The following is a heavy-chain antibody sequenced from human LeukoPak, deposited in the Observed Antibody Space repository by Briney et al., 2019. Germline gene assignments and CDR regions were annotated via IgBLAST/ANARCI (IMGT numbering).Heavy chain of an antibody. CDR1: GFTFSSNG. D-gene: IGHD6-13*01. CDR3: AKAGGSSWAVLDY. Sequence: SGGSLRLSCAASGFTFSSNGMHWVRQAPGKGLEWVAFIRFDGSNTYYADSVKGRLTISRDTSKNTLYLQMNSLRPEDTAVYYCAKAGGSSWAVLDYWGQGTPVTVSS. J-gene: IGHJ4*02. CDR2: IRFDGSNT. V-gene: IGHV3-30*02.